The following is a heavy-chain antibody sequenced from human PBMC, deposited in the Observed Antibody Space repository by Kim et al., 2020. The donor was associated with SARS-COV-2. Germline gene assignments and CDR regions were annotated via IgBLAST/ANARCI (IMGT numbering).Heavy chain of an antibody. CDR1: GFIFTNAW. Sequence: GGSLRLSCAASGFIFTNAWMTWVRQAPGRGLEWIGRIKSNTDGGATDYAVPGKFSFTISRAESKNTMYMQMHSPRANATSYYSCVWGFESLYHGMD. CDR2: IKSNTDGGAT. V-gene: IGHV3-15*01. D-gene: IGHD3-16*01. CDR3: VWGFESLYHGMD. J-gene: IGHJ6*01.